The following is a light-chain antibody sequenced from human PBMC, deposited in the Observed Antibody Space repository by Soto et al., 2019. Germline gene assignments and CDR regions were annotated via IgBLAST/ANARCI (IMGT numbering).Light chain of an antibody. CDR1: QSVTKY. J-gene: IGKJ4*01. CDR2: AAS. CDR3: QQSFSTPLS. Sequence: DIQMTQSPSSLSAAVGDRVTISCRASQSVTKYLNWYQQKPGNVPTLLIYAASTLQGGGPSRFNGTGFGTDFTVTISNLQPEDFATYDCQQSFSTPLSCGGGTKVEI. V-gene: IGKV1-39*01.